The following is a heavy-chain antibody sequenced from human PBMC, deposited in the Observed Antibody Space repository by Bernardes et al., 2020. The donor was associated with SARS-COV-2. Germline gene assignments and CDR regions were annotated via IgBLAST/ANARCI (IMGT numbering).Heavy chain of an antibody. CDR1: GFTFSTNW. Sequence: GGSLRLACAASGFTFSTNWMTWVRQAAGKGLEWVAKIKFDGSEEYYVDSVKGRFTISRDNVKNSLYLQLSSLRAEDTAVYYCARVDFSNLYYFDYWGQGTPVTVSS. D-gene: IGHD4-4*01. J-gene: IGHJ4*02. CDR2: IKFDGSEE. CDR3: ARVDFSNLYYFDY. V-gene: IGHV3-7*01.